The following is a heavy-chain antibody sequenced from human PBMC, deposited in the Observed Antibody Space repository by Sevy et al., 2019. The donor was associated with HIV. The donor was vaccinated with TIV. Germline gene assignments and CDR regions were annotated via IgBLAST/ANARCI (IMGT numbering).Heavy chain of an antibody. D-gene: IGHD5-12*01. CDR2: ISAYNGNT. V-gene: IGHV1-18*01. Sequence: ASVKVSCKASGYTFTSYGISWVRQAPGQGLEWMGWISAYNGNTNYAQKLQGRVTMTTDTSTSTAYMELRSLRSDDTAVDYCAREGYSGYIDYYGMDVWGQGTMVTVSS. J-gene: IGHJ6*02. CDR3: AREGYSGYIDYYGMDV. CDR1: GYTFTSYG.